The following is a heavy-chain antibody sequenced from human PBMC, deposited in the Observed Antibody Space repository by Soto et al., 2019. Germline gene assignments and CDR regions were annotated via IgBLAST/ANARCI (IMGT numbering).Heavy chain of an antibody. CDR2: IYYSGST. Sequence: SETLSLTCTVSGDSISSSTYFWGWVRQPPGKRLEWIGSIYYSGSTYYNPSLRSRVTISVDTSKNHFSLKLSSVTAADTAVYYCARRERAAGTDWWFDPWGQGTLVTVSS. CDR1: GDSISSSTYF. CDR3: ARRERAAGTDWWFDP. V-gene: IGHV4-39*02. J-gene: IGHJ5*02. D-gene: IGHD6-13*01.